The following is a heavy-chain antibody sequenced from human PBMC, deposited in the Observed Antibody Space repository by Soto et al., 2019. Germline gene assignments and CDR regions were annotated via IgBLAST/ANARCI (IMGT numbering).Heavy chain of an antibody. Sequence: GGSLRLSCAASGFTLSSYWMNWVRLAPGKGLEWVANIKQDGSQKNYVDSVKGRFTISRDNAKNSLYLQMSSLRAEDTAVYYCMTSVTPNDYWGQGTLVTVSS. D-gene: IGHD4-17*01. CDR3: MTSVTPNDY. CDR1: GFTLSSYW. V-gene: IGHV3-7*01. J-gene: IGHJ4*02. CDR2: IKQDGSQK.